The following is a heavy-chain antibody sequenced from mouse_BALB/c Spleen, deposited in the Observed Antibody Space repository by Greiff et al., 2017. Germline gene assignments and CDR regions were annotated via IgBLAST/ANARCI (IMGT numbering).Heavy chain of an antibody. CDR2: IDPANGNT. D-gene: IGHD2-1*01. CDR1: GFNIKDTY. Sequence: VQLQQSGAELVKPGASVKLSCTASGFNIKDTYMHWVKQRPEQGLEWIGRIDPANGNTKYDPKFQGKATLTADTSSNTAYLQLSSLTSEDTAVYYCASGNPAWFAYWGQGTLVTVSA. J-gene: IGHJ3*01. CDR3: ASGNPAWFAY. V-gene: IGHV14-3*02.